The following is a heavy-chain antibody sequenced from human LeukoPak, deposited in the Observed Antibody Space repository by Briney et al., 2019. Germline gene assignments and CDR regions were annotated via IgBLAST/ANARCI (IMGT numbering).Heavy chain of an antibody. J-gene: IGHJ4*02. V-gene: IGHV3-33*01. CDR1: GFTFSSYG. CDR2: IWYDGSNK. D-gene: IGHD2-21*02. CDR3: ARDSPGGDSGPTY. Sequence: GGSLRLSCAASGFTFSSYGMHWVRQAPGKGLEWVAVIWYDGSNKYYADSVKGRFTISRDNSKNTLYLQMNSLRAEDTAVYYCARDSPGGDSGPTYWGQGTLVTASS.